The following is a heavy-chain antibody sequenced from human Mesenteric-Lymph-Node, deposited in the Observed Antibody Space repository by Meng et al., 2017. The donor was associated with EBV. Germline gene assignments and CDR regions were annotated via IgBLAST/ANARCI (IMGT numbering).Heavy chain of an antibody. CDR2: INRDTSNI. J-gene: IGHJ4*02. CDR3: ARDNSGWSRDY. D-gene: IGHD6-19*01. Sequence: DVRLVESGVGLVKPGGSLRLSCVASGFTLSSYSMSWVRQAPGKGLEWVSFINRDTSNINYADSVKGRFTVSRDNAKNSLYLQMSSLGAEDTAVYYCARDNSGWSRDYWGQGTLVTVSS. CDR1: GFTLSSYS. V-gene: IGHV3-21*01.